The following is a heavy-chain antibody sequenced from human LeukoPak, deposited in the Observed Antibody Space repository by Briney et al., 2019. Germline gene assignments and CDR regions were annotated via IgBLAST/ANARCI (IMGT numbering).Heavy chain of an antibody. CDR2: IRYDGSNK. J-gene: IGHJ4*02. V-gene: IGHV3-30*02. D-gene: IGHD6-19*01. CDR3: AKDTTAVAGNSDY. Sequence: GGSLRLSCAASGFTFSSYGMHWVRQAPGKGLEWVAFIRYDGSNKYYADSVKGRFTISRDNSKNTLYLQMNSLRAEDTAVYYCAKDTTAVAGNSDYWGQGTLVTVSS. CDR1: GFTFSSYG.